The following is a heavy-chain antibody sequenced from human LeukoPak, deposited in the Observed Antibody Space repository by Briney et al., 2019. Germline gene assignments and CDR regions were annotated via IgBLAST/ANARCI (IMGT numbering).Heavy chain of an antibody. J-gene: IGHJ4*02. CDR3: ARDPLWVSWYHDRYYFDY. V-gene: IGHV1-2*02. CDR2: INPNSGGT. Sequence: ASVKVSCKASGYTFTGYYMHWVRQAPGQGLEWMGWINPNSGGTNYAQKFQGRVTMTRDTSISTAYMELSRLRSDDTAVYYCARDPLWVSWYHDRYYFDYWGQGTLVTVSS. CDR1: GYTFTGYY. D-gene: IGHD6-13*01.